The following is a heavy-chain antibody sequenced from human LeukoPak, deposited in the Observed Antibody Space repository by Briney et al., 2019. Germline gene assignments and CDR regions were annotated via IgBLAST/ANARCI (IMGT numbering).Heavy chain of an antibody. CDR1: GFTFSGYA. CDR2: ISRSGGQT. V-gene: IGHV3-23*01. D-gene: IGHD3-9*01. Sequence: GGSLRLSCAASGFTFSGYAMSWVRQAPGKGLEGVSAISRSGGQTYYADSVKGRFTIPRANSKNTLFLQMRSLRAEETAVYYCTKDILTGYYTAFDYWGQGTLVTVSS. J-gene: IGHJ4*02. CDR3: TKDILTGYYTAFDY.